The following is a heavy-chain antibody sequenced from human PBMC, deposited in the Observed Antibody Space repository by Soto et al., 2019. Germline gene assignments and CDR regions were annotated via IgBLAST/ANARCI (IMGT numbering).Heavy chain of an antibody. CDR3: ARGLRVIQPFGY. D-gene: IGHD2-21*01. J-gene: IGHJ4*02. V-gene: IGHV4-34*01. CDR2: INHSGST. CDR1: GGSFSGYY. Sequence: SETLSLTCAVYGGSFSGYYWSWIRQPPGKGLEWIGEINHSGSTNYNPSLKSRVTISVDTSKNQFSLKLSSVTAADTAVYYCARGLRVIQPFGYWGQGTLVTVSS.